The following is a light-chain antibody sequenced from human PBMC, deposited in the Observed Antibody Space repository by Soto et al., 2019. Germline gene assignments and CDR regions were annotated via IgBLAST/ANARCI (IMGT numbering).Light chain of an antibody. Sequence: DIQMTQSASSLSASVGDRVTITGRASQSISSYLNWYQQKPGKDPKLLFYAASSLQSGVPSRFSGSGSGTDFTLTISSLQPEDFATYYCQQSYSTPVTFGQGTKV. CDR2: AAS. V-gene: IGKV1-39*01. CDR1: QSISSY. CDR3: QQSYSTPVT. J-gene: IGKJ1*01.